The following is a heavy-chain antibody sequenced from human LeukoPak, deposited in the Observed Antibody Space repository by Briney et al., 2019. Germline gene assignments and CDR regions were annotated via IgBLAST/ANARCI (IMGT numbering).Heavy chain of an antibody. J-gene: IGHJ4*02. D-gene: IGHD1-26*01. CDR3: ARTPWELPSRFDY. Sequence: ASVKVSCKTSGYIFTNYGISWVRQAPGEGLEWMGWISAYNGKTSSPQRLQGRVTMTTDTSTNSAYMELRSLRPDDTAVYYCARTPWELPSRFDYWGQGTLVTVSS. V-gene: IGHV1-18*01. CDR1: GYIFTNYG. CDR2: ISAYNGKT.